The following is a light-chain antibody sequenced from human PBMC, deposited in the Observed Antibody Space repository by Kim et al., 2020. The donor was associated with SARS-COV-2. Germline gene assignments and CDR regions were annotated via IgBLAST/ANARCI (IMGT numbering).Light chain of an antibody. V-gene: IGKV3-20*01. J-gene: IGKJ2*01. CDR1: QSVSGSK. CDR2: GAS. CDR3: QQYGSSPRT. Sequence: LSPGERATLSFRASQSVSGSKLVWYQQKPGQAPRLLIYGASSRATGIPDRFSGSGSGTDFTLTISRLEPEEVAVYYCQQYGSSPRTFGQGTKLEI.